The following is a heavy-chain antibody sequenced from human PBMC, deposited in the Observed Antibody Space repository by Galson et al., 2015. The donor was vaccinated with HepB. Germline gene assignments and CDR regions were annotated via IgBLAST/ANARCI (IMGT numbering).Heavy chain of an antibody. CDR3: ARGAVVVAATLDAFDI. Sequence: SVKVSCKASGYTFTSYAMNWVRQAPGQGLEWMGWINTNTGNPTYAQGFTGRFVFSLDTSVSTAYLQISSLKAEDTAVYYCARGAVVVAATLDAFDIWGQGTMVTVSS. CDR1: GYTFTSYA. J-gene: IGHJ3*02. D-gene: IGHD2-15*01. CDR2: INTNTGNP. V-gene: IGHV7-4-1*02.